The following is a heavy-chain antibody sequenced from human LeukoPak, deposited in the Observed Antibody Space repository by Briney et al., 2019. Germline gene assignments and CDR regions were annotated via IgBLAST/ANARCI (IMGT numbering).Heavy chain of an antibody. CDR1: GGSFSGYY. D-gene: IGHD3-22*01. V-gene: IGHV4-34*01. J-gene: IGHJ4*02. CDR3: ARGRYYYDSSGYYPTDRRFFDY. Sequence: SETLFLTCAVYGGSFSGYYWSWIRQPPGKGLEWIGEINHSGSTNYNPSLKSRVTISVDTSKNQFSLKLSSVTAADTAVYYCARGRYYYDSSGYYPTDRRFFDYWGQGTLVTVSS. CDR2: INHSGST.